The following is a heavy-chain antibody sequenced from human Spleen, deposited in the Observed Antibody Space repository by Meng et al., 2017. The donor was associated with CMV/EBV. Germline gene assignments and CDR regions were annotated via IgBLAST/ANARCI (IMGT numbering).Heavy chain of an antibody. J-gene: IGHJ6*02. CDR3: ARGPTWIQLWFNYYYYYGMDV. Sequence: ASVQVSCKASGYTFTSYDINWVRQATGQGLEWMGWMNPNSGNTGYAQKFQGRVTITRNTSISTAYMELSSLRSEDTAVYYCARGPTWIQLWFNYYYYYGMDVWGQGTTVTVSS. D-gene: IGHD5-18*01. V-gene: IGHV1-8*03. CDR2: MNPNSGNT. CDR1: GYTFTSYD.